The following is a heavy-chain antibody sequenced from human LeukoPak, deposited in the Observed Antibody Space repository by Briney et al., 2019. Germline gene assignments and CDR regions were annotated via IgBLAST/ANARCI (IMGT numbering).Heavy chain of an antibody. CDR1: GGSISNYY. V-gene: IGHV4-59*12. D-gene: IGHD3/OR15-3a*01. CDR3: ARGVVLGQDDAFDI. Sequence: SETLSLTCTVSGGSISNYYWSWIRQPPGKGLEWIGYIFYRGSIDYSPSLQSRVTISVGTSKNHLSLRLTSVTAADTAVYFCARGVVLGQDDAFDIWGRGTMVTVSS. J-gene: IGHJ3*02. CDR2: IFYRGSI.